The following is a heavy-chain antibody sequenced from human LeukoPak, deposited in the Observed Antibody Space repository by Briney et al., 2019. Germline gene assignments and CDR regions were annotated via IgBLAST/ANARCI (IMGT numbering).Heavy chain of an antibody. CDR2: INPNSGGT. D-gene: IGHD1-26*01. CDR1: GYTFTGYY. Sequence: ASVKVSCKASGYTFTGYYMHWVRQAPGQGLEWMGWINPNSGGTNYAQKFQGRVTMTRDTSISTAYMELSRLRSDDTAVYYCARPGIVGASPPDYWGQGTLATVSS. J-gene: IGHJ4*02. CDR3: ARPGIVGASPPDY. V-gene: IGHV1-2*02.